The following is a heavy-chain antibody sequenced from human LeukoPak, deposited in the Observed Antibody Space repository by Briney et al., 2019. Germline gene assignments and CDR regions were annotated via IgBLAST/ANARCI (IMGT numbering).Heavy chain of an antibody. J-gene: IGHJ4*02. Sequence: GASVKVSCKASGYTFTSYYMHWVRQAPGQGLEWMGIINPSGGSTSYPQTFQGSVTMTRDTSTSTVYMELSSLRSEDTAVYYCAREASSGWYLDYWGQGTLVTVSS. CDR3: AREASSGWYLDY. CDR1: GYTFTSYY. D-gene: IGHD6-19*01. V-gene: IGHV1-46*01. CDR2: INPSGGST.